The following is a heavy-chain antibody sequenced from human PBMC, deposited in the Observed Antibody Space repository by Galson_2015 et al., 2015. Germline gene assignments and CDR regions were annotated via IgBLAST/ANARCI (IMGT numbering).Heavy chain of an antibody. CDR2: IYYSGNT. V-gene: IGHV4-59*01. Sequence: SETLSLTCTISGGSISTYYWSWIRQPPGKGLEWIGYIYYSGNTNYNPSLKSRLTISIDTSKNQFSLKLSSVTAADTVVYYFARGDFWSGSPRVITFDFWGQGNLVTVSS. CDR3: ARGDFWSGSPRVITFDF. D-gene: IGHD3-3*01. CDR1: GGSISTYY. J-gene: IGHJ4*02.